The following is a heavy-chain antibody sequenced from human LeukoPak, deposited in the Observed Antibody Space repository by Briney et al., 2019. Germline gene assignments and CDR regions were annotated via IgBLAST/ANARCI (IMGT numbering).Heavy chain of an antibody. CDR3: ASAAAGTFDP. Sequence: SDTLSLTCAVYGGSLSGYYWSWIRQPPGKGLEWIGEINHSGSTNYNPSLKSRVTISVDTSKNQFSLKLSSVTAADTAVYYCASAAAGTFDPWGQGTLVTVSS. CDR2: INHSGST. V-gene: IGHV4-34*01. CDR1: GGSLSGYY. J-gene: IGHJ5*02. D-gene: IGHD6-13*01.